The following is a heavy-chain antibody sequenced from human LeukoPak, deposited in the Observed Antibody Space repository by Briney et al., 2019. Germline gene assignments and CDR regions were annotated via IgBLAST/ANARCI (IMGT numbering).Heavy chain of an antibody. CDR2: IKEDGNEK. J-gene: IGHJ4*02. V-gene: IGHV3-7*01. D-gene: IGHD2-21*01. CDR1: GFTFSAHW. Sequence: GGSLRLSCAASGFTFSAHWMSWVRQAPGKGLEWVANIKEDGNEKNYVDSVKGRFTISRGIAKNSLYLQMNSLRAEDTAVYYCARDLYSQYWGQGTLVTVSS. CDR3: ARDLYSQY.